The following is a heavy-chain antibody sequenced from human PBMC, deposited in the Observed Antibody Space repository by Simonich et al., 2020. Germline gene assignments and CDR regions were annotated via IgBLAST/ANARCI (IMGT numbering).Heavy chain of an antibody. J-gene: IGHJ6*03. CDR1: GYTFTGYY. CDR3: ARDLRGSYYYYYYMDV. CDR2: INPNSGGK. D-gene: IGHD1-26*01. Sequence: QVQLVQSGAEVKKPGASVKVSCKASGYTFTGYYMHWVRQDPGQGLEWMGWINPNSGGKNYAQKFQGRVTMTRDTSISTAYMELSRLRSDDTAVYYCARDLRGSYYYYYYMDVWGKGTTVTVSS. V-gene: IGHV1-2*02.